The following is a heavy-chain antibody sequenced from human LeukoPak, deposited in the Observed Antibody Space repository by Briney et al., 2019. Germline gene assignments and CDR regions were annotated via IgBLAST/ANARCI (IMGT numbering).Heavy chain of an antibody. D-gene: IGHD5-18*01. CDR1: GFTFSSYG. Sequence: GGSLRLSRAASGFTFSSYGMSWVRQAPGKGLEWVSAISGSGGSTYYADSVKGRFTLSRDNAQNSLYLQMNSLRAEDTAVYYCASTTGYSYGYFDYWGQGTLVTVSS. CDR2: ISGSGGST. CDR3: ASTTGYSYGYFDY. V-gene: IGHV3-23*01. J-gene: IGHJ4*02.